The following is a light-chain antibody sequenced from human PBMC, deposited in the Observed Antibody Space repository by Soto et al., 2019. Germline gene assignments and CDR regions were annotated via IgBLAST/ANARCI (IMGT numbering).Light chain of an antibody. CDR3: QQYIRWPLT. V-gene: IGKV3D-15*01. CDR1: QDVSSK. CDR2: DAS. J-gene: IGKJ4*01. Sequence: EMVVTQSPATLSVSPGERVTLSCRTSQDVSSKLAWYQQKPGQPPSLLIYDASTRATGTPARFSGRGSGTEFTRAGSSLQSEDYALEFCQQYIRWPLTFGGGTKVEIK.